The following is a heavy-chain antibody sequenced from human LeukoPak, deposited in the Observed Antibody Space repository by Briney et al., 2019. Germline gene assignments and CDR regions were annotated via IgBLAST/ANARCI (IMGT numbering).Heavy chain of an antibody. CDR3: ARDLMGSSSDFDP. J-gene: IGHJ5*02. D-gene: IGHD6-6*01. V-gene: IGHV1-8*03. CDR1: GYTFTSYD. CDR2: MNPNSGNT. Sequence: ASVKVSCKASGYTFTSYDINWVRQATGQGLEWMGWMNPNSGNTGYAQKFQGRVTITTDTSTSTAYMELRSLRSDDTAVYYCARDLMGSSSDFDPWGQGTLVTVSS.